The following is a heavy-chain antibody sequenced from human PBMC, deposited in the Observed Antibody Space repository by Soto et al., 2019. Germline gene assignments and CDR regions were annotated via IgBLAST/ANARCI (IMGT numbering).Heavy chain of an antibody. Sequence: QVQLVQSGAEVREPGASVKVSCKASGYSFTSLDINWVRQTAGQGLEWMGWMQPSTGRTGYAQKVQGRVTITRDTSINSAYMELPTLTSDDTAFYYCARGASAGVDYWGQGTLVTVSS. CDR1: GYSFTSLD. CDR3: ARGASAGVDY. V-gene: IGHV1-8*01. J-gene: IGHJ4*02. D-gene: IGHD1-26*01. CDR2: MQPSTGRT.